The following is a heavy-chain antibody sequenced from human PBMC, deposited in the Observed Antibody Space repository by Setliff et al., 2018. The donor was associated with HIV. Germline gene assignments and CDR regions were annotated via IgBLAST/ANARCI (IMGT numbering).Heavy chain of an antibody. CDR2: VYYSGST. J-gene: IGHJ6*03. CDR1: GGSISSSSYY. D-gene: IGHD6-13*01. CDR3: ARVSCSSWYSIPRYYYYSMDV. Sequence: PSETLSLTCIVSGGSISSSSYYWGWIRQPPGKGLEWIGTVYYSGSTYYTPSLKSRITISLATSKNQFSLRLRSVTAADTAVYYCARVSCSSWYSIPRYYYYSMDVWGNGTTVTVSS. V-gene: IGHV4-39*07.